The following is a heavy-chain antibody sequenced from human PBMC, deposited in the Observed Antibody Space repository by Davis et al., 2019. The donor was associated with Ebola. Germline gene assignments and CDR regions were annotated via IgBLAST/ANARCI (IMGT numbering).Heavy chain of an antibody. D-gene: IGHD6-13*01. V-gene: IGHV3-53*04. CDR1: GFTVSSNY. Sequence: GESLKISCAAPGFTVSSNYMSWVRQAPGKGLEWVSLIYSGGSTYYADSVKGRFSISRHTSKNTLYLQMNSLRAEDTAVYYCARGQYTTSSYGVYYGMDVWGQGTTVTVSS. CDR2: IYSGGST. J-gene: IGHJ6*02. CDR3: ARGQYTTSSYGVYYGMDV.